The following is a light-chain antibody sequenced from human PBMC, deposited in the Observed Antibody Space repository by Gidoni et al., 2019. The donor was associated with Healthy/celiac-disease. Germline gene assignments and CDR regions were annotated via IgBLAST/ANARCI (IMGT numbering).Light chain of an antibody. V-gene: IGKV1-6*01. J-gene: IGKJ2*01. CDR2: AAS. Sequence: AIQMPQSPSSLSASVGDRGTITCRASQGIRNDLGWYQQKPGKAPKLLIYAASSLQSGVPSRFSGSGSGTDFTLTISSLQPEDFATYYCLQDYNYPYTFGQGTKLEIK. CDR1: QGIRND. CDR3: LQDYNYPYT.